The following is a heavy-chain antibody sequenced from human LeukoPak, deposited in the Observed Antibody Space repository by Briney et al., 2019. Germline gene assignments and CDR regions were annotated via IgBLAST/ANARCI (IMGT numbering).Heavy chain of an antibody. D-gene: IGHD3-22*01. Sequence: ASVKVSCKASGYTFTSYYMHWVRQAPGQGLEWMGIINPSGGSTSYAQKFQGRVTMTRDTSTSTVYMELSGLRSEDTAVYYCARDLDDSSGYSPLFDYWGQGTLVTVSS. V-gene: IGHV1-46*01. CDR2: INPSGGST. J-gene: IGHJ4*02. CDR1: GYTFTSYY. CDR3: ARDLDDSSGYSPLFDY.